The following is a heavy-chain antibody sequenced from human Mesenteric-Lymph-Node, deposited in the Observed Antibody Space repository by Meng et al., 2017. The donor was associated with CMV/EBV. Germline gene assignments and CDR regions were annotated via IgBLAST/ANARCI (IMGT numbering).Heavy chain of an antibody. Sequence: GESLKISCAASGFTFSDHYMDWVRQAPGKGLEWVGRTRNKATSYTTEYAASVKGRFTISRDDSKNSLYLQMNSLKTEDTAVYYCAKDRRSGGPRDFDYWGQGTLVTVSS. CDR1: GFTFSDHY. J-gene: IGHJ4*02. CDR3: AKDRRSGGPRDFDY. V-gene: IGHV3-72*01. CDR2: TRNKATSYTT. D-gene: IGHD6-19*01.